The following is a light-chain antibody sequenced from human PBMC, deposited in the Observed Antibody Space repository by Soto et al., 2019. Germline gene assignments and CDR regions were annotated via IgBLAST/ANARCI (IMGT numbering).Light chain of an antibody. CDR1: SSDVGRYNY. J-gene: IGLJ3*02. CDR3: SSYGGSNNFV. CDR2: EVT. V-gene: IGLV2-8*01. Sequence: QAVVTQPPSASGSPGQSVTVSCTGTSSDVGRYNYVSWYQHHPGKAPKLMIFEVTKRTSEVPDRFSGSKSGNTASLTVSGLQAEDEADYYCSSYGGSNNFVFGGGTKLTVL.